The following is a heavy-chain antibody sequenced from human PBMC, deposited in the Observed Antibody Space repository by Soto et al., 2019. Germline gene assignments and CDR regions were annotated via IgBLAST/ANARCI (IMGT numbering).Heavy chain of an antibody. V-gene: IGHV4-30-2*01. D-gene: IGHD3-22*01. J-gene: IGHJ4*02. CDR1: GGSVSSDGYS. CDR2: IFHSGST. Sequence: SETLSLTCTVSGGSVSSDGYSWSWIRQPPGKGLEWIAYIFHSGSTYYNPSLKSRVTMSVDRSKNQFSLKLTSVTAADTAVYYCARVRSDGSGYFSFFDYWGQGTLVTVSS. CDR3: ARVRSDGSGYFSFFDY.